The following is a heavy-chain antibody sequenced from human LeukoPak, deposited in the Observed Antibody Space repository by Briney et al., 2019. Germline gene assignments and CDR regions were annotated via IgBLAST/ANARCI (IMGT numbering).Heavy chain of an antibody. Sequence: GGFLRLSCVASGFSFSNYWMSWVRQAPGKGLEWVANIKQGGSQKNYVDSVKGRFTISRDNAKNSLYLQMNSLRAEDTAVYYCASDRFSSGDFWGQGTLVAVSS. V-gene: IGHV3-7*01. D-gene: IGHD6-19*01. J-gene: IGHJ4*02. CDR1: GFSFSNYW. CDR2: IKQGGSQK. CDR3: ASDRFSSGDF.